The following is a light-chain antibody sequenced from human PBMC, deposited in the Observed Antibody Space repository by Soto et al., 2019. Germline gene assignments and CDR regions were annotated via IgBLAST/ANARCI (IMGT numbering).Light chain of an antibody. Sequence: EIVMTQSPSTLSVSPWERSTLSFRASQRLSSNLAWYQQKPGQAPRLLIYGAFTRATGIPARFSGTGSGTEFTLTISSLQSEDFALYYCQQYNDWPLTFGQGTKVDIK. J-gene: IGKJ1*01. CDR2: GAF. CDR3: QQYNDWPLT. CDR1: QRLSSN. V-gene: IGKV3-15*01.